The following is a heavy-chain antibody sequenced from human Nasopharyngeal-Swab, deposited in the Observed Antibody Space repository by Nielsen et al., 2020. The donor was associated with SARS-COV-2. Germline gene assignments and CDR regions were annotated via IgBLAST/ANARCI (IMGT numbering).Heavy chain of an antibody. J-gene: IGHJ4*02. D-gene: IGHD2-15*01. V-gene: IGHV1-46*01. CDR3: ARDGSRDIVVVVAATTSCYFDY. CDR2: INPSGGST. Sequence: WVRQALGQGLEWMGIINPSGGSTSYAQKFQGRVTMTRDTSTSTVYMELSSLRSEDTAVYYCARDGSRDIVVVVAATTSCYFDYWGQGTLVTVSS.